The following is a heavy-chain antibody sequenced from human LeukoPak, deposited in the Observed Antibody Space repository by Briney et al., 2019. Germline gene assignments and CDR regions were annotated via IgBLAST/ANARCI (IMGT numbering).Heavy chain of an antibody. J-gene: IGHJ3*02. CDR3: ARSKWEPGRVIDAFDS. V-gene: IGHV1-69*05. CDR1: GGTFSSYA. D-gene: IGHD1-26*01. CDR2: IIPIFGTA. Sequence: GASVKVSCKASGGTFSSYAISWVRQAPGQGLEWMGGIIPIFGTANYAQKFQGRVTITTDESTSPAYMELSSLRSEDTAVYYCARSKWEPGRVIDAFDSWGQGTMVTVSS.